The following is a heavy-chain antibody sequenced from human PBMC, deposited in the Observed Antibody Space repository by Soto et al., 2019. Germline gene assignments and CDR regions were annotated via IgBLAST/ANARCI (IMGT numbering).Heavy chain of an antibody. CDR1: GVSFSVYG. D-gene: IGHD2-15*01. J-gene: IGHJ4*02. V-gene: IGHV3-33*01. CDR2: IWYDASKQ. Sequence: PVGSLRLSCATSGVSFSVYGMHWVRQAPGKGLEWVAVIWYDASKQFYAASVEGRFTISRDNSKAILYLQMNSLRAEDTAVYYCAAWAEGATEVHWGQGTLVTVSS. CDR3: AAWAEGATEVH.